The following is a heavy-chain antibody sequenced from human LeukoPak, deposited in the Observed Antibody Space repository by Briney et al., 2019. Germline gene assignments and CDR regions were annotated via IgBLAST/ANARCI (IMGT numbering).Heavy chain of an antibody. CDR1: GYTFTSYA. CDR3: AADADIVGAVY. D-gene: IGHD1-26*01. Sequence: ASVKVSCKASGYTFTSYAMHWVRQAPGQRLEWIGWIVVGSGNTNYAQKFQERVTITRDVSTSTAYMELSSLRSEDTAVYYCAADADIVGAVYWGQGTLVTVSS. V-gene: IGHV1-58*02. CDR2: IVVGSGNT. J-gene: IGHJ4*02.